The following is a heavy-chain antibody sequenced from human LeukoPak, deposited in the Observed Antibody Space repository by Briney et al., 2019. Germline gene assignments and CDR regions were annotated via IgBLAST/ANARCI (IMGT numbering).Heavy chain of an antibody. V-gene: IGHV3-48*02. CDR1: GFTFSSYS. Sequence: GGSLRLSCAASGFTFSSYSMNWVRQAPGKGLEWVSYISSSSSTIYYADSVKGRFTISRDNAKNSLYLQMNSLRDEDTAVYYCAKSGAYYGSGDGMDVWGQGTTVTVSS. CDR2: ISSSSSTI. D-gene: IGHD3-10*01. J-gene: IGHJ6*02. CDR3: AKSGAYYGSGDGMDV.